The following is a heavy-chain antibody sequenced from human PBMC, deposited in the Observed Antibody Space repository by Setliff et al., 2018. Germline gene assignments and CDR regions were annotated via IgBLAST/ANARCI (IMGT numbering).Heavy chain of an antibody. CDR2: VSDNNGNT. J-gene: IGHJ4*02. Sequence: GASVKVSCKASGYTFTNYGISWVRQAPGQGLEWMAWVSDNNGNTNYAKSFQGRVTMNTDTSTSTAYMELGSLRADDTAVYYCARINFYVSSGYYYAPELWGQGTTVTVSS. D-gene: IGHD3-22*01. CDR3: ARINFYVSSGYYYAPEL. CDR1: GYTFTNYG. V-gene: IGHV1-18*01.